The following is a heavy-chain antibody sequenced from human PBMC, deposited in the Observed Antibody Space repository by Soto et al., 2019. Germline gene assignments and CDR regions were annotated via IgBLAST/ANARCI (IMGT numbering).Heavy chain of an antibody. CDR3: ARWGTTGGLDV. CDR1: GFTFRSYV. Sequence: QVQLVESGGGVVQPGTSLRVSCVGSGFTFRSYVIHWVRQAPGKGLEWVALTSYDGNDKYYGDSVRGRFTISRDNSRNTVDLQMDNLRLEDTALYYCARWGTTGGLDVWGQGTLVSV. V-gene: IGHV3-30*19. CDR2: TSYDGNDK. J-gene: IGHJ1*01. D-gene: IGHD3-16*01.